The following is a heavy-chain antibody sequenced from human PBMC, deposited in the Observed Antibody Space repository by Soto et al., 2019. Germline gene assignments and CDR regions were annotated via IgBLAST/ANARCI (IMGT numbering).Heavy chain of an antibody. D-gene: IGHD2-21*01. V-gene: IGHV3-11*01. CDR2: ISSSGSTI. CDR3: ARGPTYCGGDCLLTDLAEYFQH. Sequence: GGSLRLSCAASGFTFSDYYMSWIRQAPGKGLEWVSYISSSGSTIYYADSVKGRFTISRDNAKNSLYLQMNSLRAEDTAVYYCARGPTYCGGDCLLTDLAEYFQHWGQGTLVTVSS. J-gene: IGHJ1*01. CDR1: GFTFSDYY.